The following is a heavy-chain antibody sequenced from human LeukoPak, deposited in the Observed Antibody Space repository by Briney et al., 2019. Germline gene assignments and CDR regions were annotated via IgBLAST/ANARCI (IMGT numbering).Heavy chain of an antibody. V-gene: IGHV3-23*01. Sequence: GGSLRLSCAVSGFTFRNYAMNWVRQAPGKGLEWVSAISGNGDSIYYADSVKGRFTISRDNAKNSLYLQMKGLRDEDTALYYCARDYGDLPARVPYFDYWGQGTLVTVSS. CDR3: ARDYGDLPARVPYFDY. CDR2: ISGNGDSI. J-gene: IGHJ4*02. D-gene: IGHD4-17*01. CDR1: GFTFRNYA.